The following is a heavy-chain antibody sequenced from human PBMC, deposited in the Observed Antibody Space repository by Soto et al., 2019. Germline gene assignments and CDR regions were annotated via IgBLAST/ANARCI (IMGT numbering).Heavy chain of an antibody. V-gene: IGHV5-10-1*01. Sequence: PGESLKISCKGSGYSFTSYWISWVRQMPGKGLEWMGRIDPSDSYTNYSPSFQGHVTISADKSISTAYLQWSSLKASDTAMYYCARPDIVATVPPYFYYGMDVWGQGTTVTVSS. D-gene: IGHD5-12*01. CDR2: IDPSDSYT. CDR1: GYSFTSYW. J-gene: IGHJ6*02. CDR3: ARPDIVATVPPYFYYGMDV.